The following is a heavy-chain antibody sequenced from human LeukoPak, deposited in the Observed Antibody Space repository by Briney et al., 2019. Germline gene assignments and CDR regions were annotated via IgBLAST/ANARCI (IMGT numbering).Heavy chain of an antibody. CDR3: ARRGPGTTRFFDI. V-gene: IGHV5-10-1*01. D-gene: IGHD1-7*01. CDR2: IDPSDSYT. CDR1: GYSFTSYW. J-gene: IGHJ3*02. Sequence: PGESLKISCKGSGYSFTSYWISWVRQMPGKGLEWMGRIDPSDSYTNYSPSFQGHVTISADKSISTAYLQWSSLKASDTAMYYCARRGPGTTRFFDIWGQGTMVTVSS.